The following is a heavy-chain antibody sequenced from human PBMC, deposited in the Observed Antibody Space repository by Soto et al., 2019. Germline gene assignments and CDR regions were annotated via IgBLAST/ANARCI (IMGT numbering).Heavy chain of an antibody. CDR3: ARAGVVTARGGPHY. J-gene: IGHJ4*02. CDR1: GFTFNNYG. Sequence: DVQLLESGGGLAQRGGSLRLSCAASGFTFNNYGMNWVRQAPGQGLEWVAAVSGDGSSTFYSDSMKGRVTISRDNPKKAMYLEMKRLRPDDAAVDNCARAGVVTARGGPHYWGQGTLVSVPT. CDR2: VSGDGSST. D-gene: IGHD2-21*02. V-gene: IGHV3-23*01.